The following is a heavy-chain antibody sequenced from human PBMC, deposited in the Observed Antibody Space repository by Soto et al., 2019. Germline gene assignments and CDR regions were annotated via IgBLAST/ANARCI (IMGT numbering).Heavy chain of an antibody. CDR1: GGSISRGCYY. V-gene: IGHV4-30-4*01. Sequence: TLSLSCTVAGGSISRGCYYWSWIRQPPGKGLEWIGYIYYSGSTYYNPALKSRVTISVDTSKNQFSLKLSSVTAADTAVYYCARDVGSGGRSFDIWGQGTMVTVSS. CDR3: ARDVGSGGRSFDI. J-gene: IGHJ3*02. D-gene: IGHD3-10*01. CDR2: IYYSGST.